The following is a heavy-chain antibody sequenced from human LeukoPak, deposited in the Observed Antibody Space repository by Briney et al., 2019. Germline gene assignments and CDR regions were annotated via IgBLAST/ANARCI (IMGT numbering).Heavy chain of an antibody. CDR2: IYSSGST. D-gene: IGHD6-19*01. J-gene: IGHJ4*02. CDR1: GGSISSSSYY. Sequence: PSETLSLTCTVSGGSISSSSYYWSWIRQPAGKGLEWIGRIYSSGSTNYNPSLQSRVTMSVDTSKNQYSLKLSSVTAADTAVYYCARERYSNGCYDYWGQGTLVTVSS. CDR3: ARERYSNGCYDY. V-gene: IGHV4-61*02.